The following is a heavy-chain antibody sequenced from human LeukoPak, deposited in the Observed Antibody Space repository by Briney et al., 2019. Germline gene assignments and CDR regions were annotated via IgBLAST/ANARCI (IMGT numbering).Heavy chain of an antibody. V-gene: IGHV3-30*04. CDR3: AKVHNPMVRGLAYYYYYMDV. Sequence: GGSLRLSCAASGFTFSSYAMHWVRQAPGKGLEWVAVISYDGSNKYYADSVKGRFTISRDNSKNTLYLQMNSLRAEDTAVYYCAKVHNPMVRGLAYYYYYMDVWGKGTTVTVSS. CDR1: GFTFSSYA. CDR2: ISYDGSNK. D-gene: IGHD3-10*01. J-gene: IGHJ6*03.